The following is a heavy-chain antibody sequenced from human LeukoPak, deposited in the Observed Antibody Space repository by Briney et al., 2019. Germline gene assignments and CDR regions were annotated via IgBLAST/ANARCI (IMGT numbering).Heavy chain of an antibody. Sequence: PSETLSLTCAVPGGSISSGGYSWSWIRQPPGKDLEWIGYIYHSGSTYYNPSLKSRVTISVDRSKNQFSLKLSSVTAADTAVYYCASSPHDYGDYAPAYYYYYGMDVWGQGTTVTVSS. D-gene: IGHD4-17*01. CDR2: IYHSGST. CDR3: ASSPHDYGDYAPAYYYYYGMDV. CDR1: GGSISSGGYS. J-gene: IGHJ6*02. V-gene: IGHV4-30-2*01.